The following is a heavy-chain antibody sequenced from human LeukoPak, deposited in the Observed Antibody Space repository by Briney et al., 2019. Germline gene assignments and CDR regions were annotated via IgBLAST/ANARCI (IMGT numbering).Heavy chain of an antibody. CDR1: GFTVSSNY. J-gene: IGHJ4*02. V-gene: IGHV3-53*01. CDR2: IYSGGST. Sequence: PGGSLRLSCAASGFTVSSNYMSWVRQAPGKGLEWVSVIYSGGSTYYADSVKGRFTISRDNSKNTLYLQMNSLRAEDTAVYYGARDLYSSGWYVDYWGQGTLVTVSS. CDR3: ARDLYSSGWYVDY. D-gene: IGHD6-19*01.